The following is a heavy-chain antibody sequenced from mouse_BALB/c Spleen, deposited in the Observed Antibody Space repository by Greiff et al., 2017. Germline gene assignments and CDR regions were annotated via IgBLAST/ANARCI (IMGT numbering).Heavy chain of an antibody. D-gene: IGHD1-2*01. CDR1: GFTFSSYA. J-gene: IGHJ1*01. V-gene: IGHV5-9-4*01. CDR3: ARGLEDWYFDV. CDR2: ISSGGSYT. Sequence: EVMLVESGGGLVKPGGSLKLSCAASGFTFSSYAMSWVRQSPEKRLEWVAEISSGGSYTYYPDTVTGRFTISRDNAKNTLYLEMSSLRSEDTAMYYCARGLEDWYFDVWGAGTTVTVSS.